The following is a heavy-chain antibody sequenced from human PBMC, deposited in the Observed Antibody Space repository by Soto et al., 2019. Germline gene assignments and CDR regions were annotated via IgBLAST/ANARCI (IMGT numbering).Heavy chain of an antibody. CDR2: IRSKANSYAT. V-gene: IGHV3-73*01. D-gene: IGHD3-22*01. Sequence: VGSLRLSCAASGFTFSGSAMHWVRQASGKGLEWVGRIRSKANSYATAYAASVKGRFTISRDDSKNTAYLQMNSLKTEDTAVYYCTKYYYDSSGSGDAFDIWGQGTMVTVSS. J-gene: IGHJ3*02. CDR1: GFTFSGSA. CDR3: TKYYYDSSGSGDAFDI.